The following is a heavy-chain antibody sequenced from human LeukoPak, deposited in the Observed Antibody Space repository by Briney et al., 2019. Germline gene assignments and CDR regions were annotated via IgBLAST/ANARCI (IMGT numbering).Heavy chain of an antibody. D-gene: IGHD6-13*01. CDR1: GFTFSSCA. J-gene: IGHJ3*02. V-gene: IGHV3-9*03. CDR2: ISWNSGSI. CDR3: AKGAGYSSPTDAFDI. Sequence: GGSLRLSCAASGFTFSSCAMHWVRQAPGKGLEWVSGISWNSGSIGYADSVKGRFTISRDNAKNSLYLQMNSLRAEDMALYYCAKGAGYSSPTDAFDIWGQGTMVTVSS.